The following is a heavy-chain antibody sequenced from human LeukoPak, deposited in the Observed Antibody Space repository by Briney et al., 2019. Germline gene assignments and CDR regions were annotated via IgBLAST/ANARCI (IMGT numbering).Heavy chain of an antibody. Sequence: GWSLRLSCTASGFSVSIYAMTCVRQDTGKGLEGISSMSRGSRYMYYADSVRCRFTISRDNTKNSLYLLMNNLRAEDTAIYYCARDRPTGASRVFVVQWGQGTPVTVSS. D-gene: IGHD2-15*01. V-gene: IGHV3-21*06. CDR2: MSRGSRYM. CDR1: GFSVSIYA. J-gene: IGHJ4*02. CDR3: ARDRPTGASRVFVVQ.